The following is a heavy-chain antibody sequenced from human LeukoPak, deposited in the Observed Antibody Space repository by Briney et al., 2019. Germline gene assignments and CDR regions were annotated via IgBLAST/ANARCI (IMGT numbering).Heavy chain of an antibody. CDR1: GGSISSGGYY. CDR3: ARAEGAEYYYDSSGYYSYPLVNY. CDR2: IYYRGST. D-gene: IGHD3-22*01. J-gene: IGHJ4*02. Sequence: PSETLSLTCTVSGGSISSGGYYWSWIRQHPGKGLEWIGYIYYRGSTYYNPSLKSRVTISVDTSKNQFSLKLSSVTAADTAVYYCARAEGAEYYYDSSGYYSYPLVNYWGQGTLVTVSS. V-gene: IGHV4-31*03.